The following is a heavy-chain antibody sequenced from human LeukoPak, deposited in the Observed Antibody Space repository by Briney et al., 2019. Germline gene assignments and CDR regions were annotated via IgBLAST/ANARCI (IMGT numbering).Heavy chain of an antibody. CDR1: GYTFSRYG. D-gene: IGHD3-16*01. CDR2: INAGNENT. CDR3: ARDLYGDYFDY. J-gene: IGHJ4*02. Sequence: ASVRVSCKASGYTFSRYGMHWVRQAPGQRLEWMGWINAGNENTKYSQKFQGRVSITRDTSASTAYMELSSLTSEDTAVYYCARDLYGDYFDYWGQGTLVTVSS. V-gene: IGHV1-3*01.